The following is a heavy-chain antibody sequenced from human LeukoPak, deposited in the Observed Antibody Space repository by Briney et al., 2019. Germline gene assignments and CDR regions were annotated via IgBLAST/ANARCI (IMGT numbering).Heavy chain of an antibody. V-gene: IGHV3-7*01. CDR1: GFTFSRYG. D-gene: IGHD5-12*01. Sequence: PGGSLRLSCAASGFTFSRYGMHWVRQAPGKGLEWVANIKQDGSEKYYVDSVKGRFTISRDNAKNSLYLQMNSLRAEDTTVFYCARDGTYTDYDPDFDIWGQGTLVTVSS. CDR2: IKQDGSEK. CDR3: ARDGTYTDYDPDFDI. J-gene: IGHJ4*02.